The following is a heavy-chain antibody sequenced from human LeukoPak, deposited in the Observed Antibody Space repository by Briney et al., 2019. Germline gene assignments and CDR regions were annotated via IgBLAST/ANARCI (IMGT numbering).Heavy chain of an antibody. J-gene: IGHJ6*04. CDR1: GITFSNYN. V-gene: IGHV3-21*01. D-gene: IGHD3-9*01. CDR3: ARDILRYFDV. CDR2: ITSSSSYT. Sequence: GGSLRLSCAAPGITFSNYNMNWVRQAPGKGLEWISAITSSSSYTFYADSVKGRFTISRDNAQNSLYLQMNSLRVEDTAIYYCARDILRYFDVWGKGTTVTVSS.